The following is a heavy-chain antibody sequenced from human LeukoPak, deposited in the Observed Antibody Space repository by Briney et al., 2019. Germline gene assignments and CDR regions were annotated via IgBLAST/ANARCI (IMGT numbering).Heavy chain of an antibody. D-gene: IGHD6-13*01. V-gene: IGHV4-61*02. J-gene: IGHJ6*03. CDR2: IYTSGST. Sequence: PSETLSLTCTVSGGSISSGYYYWSWIRQPAGKGLEWIGRIYTSGSTNYNPSLKSRVTISVDTSKNQFSLKLTSVTAADTAVYYCAREIQQQLIPQLYYYYYYMDVWGKGTTVTISS. CDR1: GGSISSGYYY. CDR3: AREIQQQLIPQLYYYYYYMDV.